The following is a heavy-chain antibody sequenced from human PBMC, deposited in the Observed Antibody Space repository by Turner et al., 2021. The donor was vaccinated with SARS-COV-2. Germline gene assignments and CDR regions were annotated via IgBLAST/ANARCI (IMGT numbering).Heavy chain of an antibody. V-gene: IGHV4-39*01. J-gene: IGHJ6*02. CDR3: AGEVVVLTTTHYGMDV. D-gene: IGHD1-26*01. CDR1: GGSISSSRYY. CDR2: IYYSGST. Sequence: QLQLRVSGPGLVTPPETLSLTCTVPGGSISSSRYYWGWIRQPPGKGLEWIGSIYYSGSTYYNPSLKSRVTISVDTSKNQFSLKLSSVTAADTAVYYCAGEVVVLTTTHYGMDVWGQGTTVTVSS.